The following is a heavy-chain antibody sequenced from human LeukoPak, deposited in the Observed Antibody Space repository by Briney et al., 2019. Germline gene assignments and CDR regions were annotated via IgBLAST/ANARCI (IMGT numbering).Heavy chain of an antibody. Sequence: PSETLSLTCTVSGDSISSYHCNWIRQSPGKGLEWIGYISYTGSTNYNPSLKSRVTISLDTSKNQFSLKLSSVTAADTAMYYCARGIAASGYYFYMDVWGKGTTVTVSS. CDR3: ARGIAASGYYFYMDV. V-gene: IGHV4-59*01. CDR2: ISYTGST. CDR1: GDSISSYH. D-gene: IGHD6-13*01. J-gene: IGHJ6*03.